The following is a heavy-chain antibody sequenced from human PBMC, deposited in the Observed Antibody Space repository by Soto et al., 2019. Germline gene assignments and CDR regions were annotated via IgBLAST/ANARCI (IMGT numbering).Heavy chain of an antibody. CDR3: ATRPLLPGAP. Sequence: GGSLRLSCTASGFTFSSYAMNWVRQAPGKGLEWVAVISYDGSNKYYADSVKGRFTISRDNSKNTLYLQMSSLRAEDTAVYYCATRPLLPGAPWGQGTMVTVSS. D-gene: IGHD3-22*01. V-gene: IGHV3-30*14. J-gene: IGHJ3*01. CDR1: GFTFSSYA. CDR2: ISYDGSNK.